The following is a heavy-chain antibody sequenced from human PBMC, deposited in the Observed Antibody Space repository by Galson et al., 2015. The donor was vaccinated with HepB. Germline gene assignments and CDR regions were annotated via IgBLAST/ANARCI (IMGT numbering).Heavy chain of an antibody. CDR2: FDPEGGKT. V-gene: IGHV1-24*01. D-gene: IGHD7-27*01. Sequence: SVKVSCKVAERTFSNLSIHWVRQQPGEGLDWMGGFDPEGGKTIYAEKFQGRVSMTEDTSSESAYMELTRLTSEDTAIYYCATLAAAAGIQLWGHLEYWALGTRFPVPT. J-gene: IGHJ4*02. CDR1: ERTFSNLS. CDR3: ATLAAAAGIQLWGHLEY.